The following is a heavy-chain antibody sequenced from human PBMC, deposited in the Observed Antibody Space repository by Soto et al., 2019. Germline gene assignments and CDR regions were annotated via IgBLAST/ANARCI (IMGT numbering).Heavy chain of an antibody. J-gene: IGHJ4*02. Sequence: GGSLRLSCAASGFTFSDYYMSWIRQAPGKGLERVSYISSSSSYTNYSDSVKGRFTISRDNAKNSLYLQMNSLRAEDTAVYYCARAIAGYYDSGSYSLDYWGQGTQVSVTS. CDR1: GFTFSDYY. CDR2: ISSSSSYT. V-gene: IGHV3-11*03. CDR3: ARAIAGYYDSGSYSLDY. D-gene: IGHD3-10*01.